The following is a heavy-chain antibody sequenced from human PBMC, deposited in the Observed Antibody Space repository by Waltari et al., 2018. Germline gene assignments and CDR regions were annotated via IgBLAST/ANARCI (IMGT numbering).Heavy chain of an antibody. J-gene: IGHJ5*02. Sequence: QMQLVESGGGVVQPGGSLRLSCRGAAFNCNNSVMQWVRQAPGKGLEWVALISYHGSNKYYADSVRGRFGISRDTSKNTVDLQMDSVRHEDTAVYFCARGRSADGYITDLWGQGTLVTVSS. CDR3: ARGRSADGYITDL. CDR1: AFNCNNSV. V-gene: IGHV3-30*09. CDR2: ISYHGSNK. D-gene: IGHD5-12*01.